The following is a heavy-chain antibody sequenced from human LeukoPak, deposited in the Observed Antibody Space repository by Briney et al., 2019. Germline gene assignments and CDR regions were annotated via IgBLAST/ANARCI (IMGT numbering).Heavy chain of an antibody. CDR1: GGSISSYY. Sequence: SETLSLTCAVSGGSISSYYWSWIRQPPGKGLEWIGYIYYTGSTNYNPSLKSRVTISVDTSKNQFSLKLSSVSAADTAVYYWARRWAYDYFDYWGQGTLVTVSS. D-gene: IGHD1-26*01. CDR3: ARRWAYDYFDY. V-gene: IGHV4-59*08. J-gene: IGHJ4*02. CDR2: IYYTGST.